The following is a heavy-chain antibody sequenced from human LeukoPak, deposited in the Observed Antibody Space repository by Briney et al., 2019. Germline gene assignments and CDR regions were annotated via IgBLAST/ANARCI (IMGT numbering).Heavy chain of an antibody. V-gene: IGHV3-43*01. CDR1: GFTFSSYS. CDR2: MSWDGDSS. Sequence: GGSLRLSCAASGFTFSSYSMNWVRQVPGKGLEWVSLMSWDGDSSYYVDSVKGRFTVSRDNIKKSLFLQMNSLRTEDTALYYCAKDIYPGARYFEWSLDSWGQGTLVTVSS. D-gene: IGHD3-9*01. J-gene: IGHJ4*02. CDR3: AKDIYPGARYFEWSLDS.